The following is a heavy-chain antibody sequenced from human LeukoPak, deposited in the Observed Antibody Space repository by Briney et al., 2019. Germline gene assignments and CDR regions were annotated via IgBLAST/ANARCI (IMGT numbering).Heavy chain of an antibody. J-gene: IGHJ3*02. Sequence: PSETLSLTCTVSGGSISSNTYYWNWIRQPAGKGLEWIGHIYVPGNTNYNPSLKNRVTISMDTSKKQFSLKLTSVTAADTAEYFCARIIRGPYTNLPGAFDIWGQGTMVIVSS. D-gene: IGHD1-1*01. CDR1: GGSISSNTYY. CDR3: ARIIRGPYTNLPGAFDI. V-gene: IGHV4-61*09. CDR2: IYVPGNT.